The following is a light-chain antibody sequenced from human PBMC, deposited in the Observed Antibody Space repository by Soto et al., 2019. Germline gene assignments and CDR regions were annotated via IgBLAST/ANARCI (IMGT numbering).Light chain of an antibody. J-gene: IGLJ3*02. CDR2: EVA. CDR1: SIDIGGYDV. CDR3: CSFAGGTTFWL. Sequence: QSVLTQPASVSGSPGQTITISCTGTSIDIGGYDVVSWYQQHPGKAPKLLIYEVAKRPSGVSNRFSGSKSGSTASLTVSGLQAEDEADYHCCSFAGGTTFWLFGGGTQLTVL. V-gene: IGLV2-23*02.